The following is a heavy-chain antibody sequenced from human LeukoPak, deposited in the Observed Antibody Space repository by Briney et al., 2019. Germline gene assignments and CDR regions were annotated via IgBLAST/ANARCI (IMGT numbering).Heavy chain of an antibody. V-gene: IGHV3-23*01. CDR3: AKEFTSYYDSSGYYH. Sequence: GGSLRLSCAASGFTFSNYGMNWVRQAPGKGLEWVSAISGSGGSTYYADSVKGRFTISRDNSKNTLYLQMNSLRAEDTAVYYCAKEFTSYYDSSGYYHWGQGTLVTVSS. CDR2: ISGSGGST. D-gene: IGHD3-22*01. J-gene: IGHJ5*02. CDR1: GFTFSNYG.